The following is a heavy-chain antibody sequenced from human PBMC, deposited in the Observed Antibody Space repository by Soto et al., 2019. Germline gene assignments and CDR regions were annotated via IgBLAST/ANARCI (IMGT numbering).Heavy chain of an antibody. CDR3: ARTGTTHYYYYYMDV. D-gene: IGHD1-1*01. V-gene: IGHV4-39*01. Sequence: SETLSLTCTVSGGSISSGHYHWGWIRQPPGKGLEWIGSIHYSGSAHYNPSLKSRVTISVDTSKNQFSLRLSSVTAADTAEYYCARTGTTHYYYYYMDVWGKGTTVTVSS. J-gene: IGHJ6*03. CDR2: IHYSGSA. CDR1: GGSISSGHYH.